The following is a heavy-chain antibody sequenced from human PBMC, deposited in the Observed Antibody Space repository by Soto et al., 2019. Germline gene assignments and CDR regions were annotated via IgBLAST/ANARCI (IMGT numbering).Heavy chain of an antibody. V-gene: IGHV3-23*01. Sequence: EVQMLESGGGLVQPGGSLRLSCAVSGLTFDTYAMSWVRQAPGKGLEWVSTISRTSSRTHYADSVKGRFTISRDNSKNILYLQTNSLRVEDTAVYYCAKEALGYCHHGICYQHSDYWGQGTLVTVS. D-gene: IGHD2-8*01. J-gene: IGHJ4*02. CDR2: ISRTSSRT. CDR1: GLTFDTYA. CDR3: AKEALGYCHHGICYQHSDY.